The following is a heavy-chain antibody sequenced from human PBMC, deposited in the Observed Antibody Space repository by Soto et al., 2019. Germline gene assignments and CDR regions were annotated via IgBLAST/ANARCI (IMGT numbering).Heavy chain of an antibody. V-gene: IGHV4-59*01. CDR1: GGSISSYY. D-gene: IGHD6-6*01. CDR3: ARGSSPIYWYFDL. J-gene: IGHJ2*01. Sequence: PSETLSLTCTVSGGSISSYYWSWIRQPPGKGLEWIGYIYYSGSTNYNPSLKSRVTISVDTSKNQFSLKLSSVTVADMAVYYCARGSSPIYWYFDLWGRGTLVTVSS. CDR2: IYYSGST.